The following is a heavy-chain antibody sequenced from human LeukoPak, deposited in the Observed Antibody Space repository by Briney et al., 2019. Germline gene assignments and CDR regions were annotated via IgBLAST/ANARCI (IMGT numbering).Heavy chain of an antibody. D-gene: IGHD3-10*01. Sequence: GGSLRLSCAASGFTVSSNHMSWVRQAPGKGLGWVSVIYSGGSTYYADSVKGRFTISRDNSKNTLYLQMNTLRAEDTAVYYCARDSGFGEFNNYWGQGTLVTVSS. CDR3: ARDSGFGEFNNY. CDR2: IYSGGST. J-gene: IGHJ4*02. CDR1: GFTVSSNH. V-gene: IGHV3-66*01.